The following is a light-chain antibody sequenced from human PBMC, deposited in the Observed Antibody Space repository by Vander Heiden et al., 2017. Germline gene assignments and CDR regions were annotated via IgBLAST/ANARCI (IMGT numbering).Light chain of an antibody. CDR2: SND. CDR1: SSNLGSNT. J-gene: IGLJ3*02. V-gene: IGLV1-44*01. Sequence: QSVMTQPPSASVTPGQTVTISCSGSSSNLGSNTVKWYQQFPGTAPKLLVYSNDQRPSGVPDRFSGSKSGTSASLAIRGLQSEDEATYYCAGWDDSLSGWVFGGGTKLTVL. CDR3: AGWDDSLSGWV.